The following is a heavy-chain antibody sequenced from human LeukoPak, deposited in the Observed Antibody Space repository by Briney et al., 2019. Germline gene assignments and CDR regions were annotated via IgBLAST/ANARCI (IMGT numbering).Heavy chain of an antibody. Sequence: SQTLSLTCDISGDSVSSYNGAWNWIRQSPSRGLEWLGRTYYRSKWYNDYAGSLNGRITISPDTSKNQFSLHLNSVTPEDTAVYYCARDLGNTGWYTFDYWGQGILVTVSS. D-gene: IGHD6-19*01. CDR3: ARDLGNTGWYTFDY. V-gene: IGHV6-1*01. CDR1: GDSVSSYNGA. J-gene: IGHJ4*02. CDR2: TYYRSKWYN.